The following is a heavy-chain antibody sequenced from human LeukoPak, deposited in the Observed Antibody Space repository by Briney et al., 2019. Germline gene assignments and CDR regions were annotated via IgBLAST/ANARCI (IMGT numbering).Heavy chain of an antibody. V-gene: IGHV3-49*03. CDR1: GFTFGDYA. CDR3: TRVAYDSSGYKFDY. D-gene: IGHD3-22*01. Sequence: GGSLRLSCTASGFTFGDYAMSWFRQAPGKGLEWVGFIRSKAYGGTTEYAASVKGRFTISRDDSKSIAYLQMNSLKTEDTAVYYCTRVAYDSSGYKFDYWGQGTLVTVSS. J-gene: IGHJ4*02. CDR2: IRSKAYGGTT.